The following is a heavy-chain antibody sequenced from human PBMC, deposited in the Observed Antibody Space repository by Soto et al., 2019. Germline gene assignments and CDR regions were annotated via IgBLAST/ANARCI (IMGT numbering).Heavy chain of an antibody. CDR3: AGVSDAFDI. V-gene: IGHV3-33*01. J-gene: IGHJ3*02. Sequence: GWSLRLSCASSVFTFISYGMHWVRQAPGKGLEWVAVIWYDGSNKYYADSVKGRFTISRDNSKNTLYLQMNSLRAEDTAVYYCAGVSDAFDIWGQGTMVT. CDR1: VFTFISYG. CDR2: IWYDGSNK.